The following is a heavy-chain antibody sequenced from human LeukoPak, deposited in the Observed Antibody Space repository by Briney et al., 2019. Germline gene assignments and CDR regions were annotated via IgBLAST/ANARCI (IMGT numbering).Heavy chain of an antibody. Sequence: PVASVKVSCKAFGYTFTSYYMHWVRQAPGQGLEGMAIINPIGGSTTYAQKFQGWVTMTRDTSISTAYMELSRLRSDDTAVYYCARESNYYDSSHDAFDIWGQGTMVTVSS. CDR2: INPIGGST. D-gene: IGHD3-22*01. V-gene: IGHV1-2*04. CDR3: ARESNYYDSSHDAFDI. CDR1: GYTFTSYY. J-gene: IGHJ3*02.